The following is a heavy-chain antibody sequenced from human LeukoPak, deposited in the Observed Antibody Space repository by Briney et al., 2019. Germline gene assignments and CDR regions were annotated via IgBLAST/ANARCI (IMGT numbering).Heavy chain of an antibody. CDR1: GYTFTSYY. Sequence: GASVKVSCKASGYTFTSYYMHWVRQAPGQGLEWMGIINPTTGDTTYAQKFQGRLTMTRDMSTSTVYMELSSLTSEDTAVFYCAIYGFSTVWQGGWHAFDIWGQGTVVTVSS. CDR2: INPTTGDT. V-gene: IGHV1-46*01. J-gene: IGHJ3*02. D-gene: IGHD6-13*01. CDR3: AIYGFSTVWQGGWHAFDI.